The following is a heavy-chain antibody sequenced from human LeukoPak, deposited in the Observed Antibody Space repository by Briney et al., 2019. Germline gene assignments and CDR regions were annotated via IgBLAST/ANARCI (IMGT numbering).Heavy chain of an antibody. D-gene: IGHD2-15*01. J-gene: IGHJ3*01. V-gene: IGHV3-72*01. CDR1: GFTFSSYG. Sequence: GGSLRLSCAASGFTFSSYGMHWVRQAPGKGLEWVGRIRNKPYKYSTEYAASVKGRFTMSRDDSKNSLYLQMNSLKSEDTAVYYCARAGYCRGGFCYDAFHLWGQGTVVTVSS. CDR3: ARAGYCRGGFCYDAFHL. CDR2: IRNKPYKYST.